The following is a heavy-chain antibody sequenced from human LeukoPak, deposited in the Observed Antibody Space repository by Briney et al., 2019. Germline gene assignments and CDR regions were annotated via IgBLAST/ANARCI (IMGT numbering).Heavy chain of an antibody. CDR2: IIPIFGTA. CDR1: GGTFSSYA. J-gene: IGHJ6*03. Sequence: SVKVSCKASGGTFSSYAISWVRQAPGQGLEWMGRIIPIFGTANYAQKFQGRVTITADKSTSTAYMKLSSLRSEDTAVYYCARAIAVAGSDYYYYYMDVWGKGTTVTASS. D-gene: IGHD6-19*01. V-gene: IGHV1-69*06. CDR3: ARAIAVAGSDYYYYYMDV.